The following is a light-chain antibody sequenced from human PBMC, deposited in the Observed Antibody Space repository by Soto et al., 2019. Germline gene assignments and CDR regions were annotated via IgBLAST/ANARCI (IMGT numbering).Light chain of an antibody. CDR2: VAS. CDR1: QSVGAH. CDR3: QQYNNWPPT. Sequence: EIVMTQSPATLSVSPGERATLSCRASQSVGAHLAWYQQKPGQTPRLLIYVASTRATGIPARFSGSGSGTEYILTISSLQAEDFAVYYCQQYNNWPPTFGQGTKVEIK. J-gene: IGKJ1*01. V-gene: IGKV3-15*01.